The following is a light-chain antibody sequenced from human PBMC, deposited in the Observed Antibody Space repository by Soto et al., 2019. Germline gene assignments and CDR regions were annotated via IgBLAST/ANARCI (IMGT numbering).Light chain of an antibody. J-gene: IGLJ2*01. V-gene: IGLV2-14*03. Sequence: QSALTQPASVSGSPGQSITISCTGTSSDIDVYNYVSWYQQHPGKAPKLMIYDVTNRPSGISNRFSGSKSGNTASLTISGLQAEDEADYYCTSYRGSGNFAIFGGGTRLTVL. CDR3: TSYRGSGNFAI. CDR1: SSDIDVYNY. CDR2: DVT.